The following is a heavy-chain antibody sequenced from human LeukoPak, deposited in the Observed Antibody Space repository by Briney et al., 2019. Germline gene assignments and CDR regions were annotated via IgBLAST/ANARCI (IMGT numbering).Heavy chain of an antibody. D-gene: IGHD3-10*01. CDR2: IYSSGST. V-gene: IGHV4-61*02. CDR1: GGSISSSSYY. J-gene: IGHJ4*02. Sequence: SETLSLTCTVSGGSISSSSYYWGWIRQPAGKGLEWIGRIYSSGSTNYNPSLKSRVTMSVDSSRNQFSLKLSSVTAADTAVYYCARATSGTYYMFDYWGQGTLATVSS. CDR3: ARATSGTYYMFDY.